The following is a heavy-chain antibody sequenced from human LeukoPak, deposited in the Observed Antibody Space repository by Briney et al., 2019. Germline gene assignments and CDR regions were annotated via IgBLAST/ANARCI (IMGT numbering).Heavy chain of an antibody. CDR3: ARRANWSGYYRDAFDI. V-gene: IGHV4-34*01. CDR2: INHSGST. CDR1: GGSFSGYY. Sequence: SETLSLTCAVYGGSFSGYYWSWIRQPPGKGLEWIGEINHSGSTNYNPSLKSRVTISVDTSKNQFSLKLSSVTAADTAVYYCARRANWSGYYRDAFDIWGQGTMVTVSS. D-gene: IGHD3-3*01. J-gene: IGHJ3*02.